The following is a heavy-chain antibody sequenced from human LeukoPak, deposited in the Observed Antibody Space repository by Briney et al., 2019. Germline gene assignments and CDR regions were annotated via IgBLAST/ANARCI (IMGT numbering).Heavy chain of an antibody. D-gene: IGHD3-16*01. V-gene: IGHV3-7*03. J-gene: IGHJ5*02. CDR1: GFTFSHSW. Sequence: PGGSLRLSCVASGFTFSHSWMTWVRQAPGKGLEWVANIKQDGSEKYYVDSVKGRFTISRDNAKNSLYLQMNTLRAEDTAMYYCAKDAQPRSRWFDPWGQGTLVTVSS. CDR3: AKDAQPRSRWFDP. CDR2: IKQDGSEK.